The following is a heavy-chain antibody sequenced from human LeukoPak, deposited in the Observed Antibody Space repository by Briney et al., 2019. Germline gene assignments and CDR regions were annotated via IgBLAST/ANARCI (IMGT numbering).Heavy chain of an antibody. D-gene: IGHD6-19*01. Sequence: GESLRLSCAASAFTFSSYSMNWARQAPGKGREWVSSISSSSSYIYYADSVKGRFTISRDNAKNSLYLQMNSLRAEDTAVYYCARDPGWEQWQNWFDPWGQGTLVTVSS. CDR1: AFTFSSYS. J-gene: IGHJ5*02. CDR2: ISSSSSYI. CDR3: ARDPGWEQWQNWFDP. V-gene: IGHV3-21*01.